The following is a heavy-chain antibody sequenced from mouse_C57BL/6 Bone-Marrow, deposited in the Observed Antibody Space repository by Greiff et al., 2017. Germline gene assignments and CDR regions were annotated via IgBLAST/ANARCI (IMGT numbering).Heavy chain of an antibody. J-gene: IGHJ4*01. Sequence: EVKDEESGGDLVKPGGSLKLSCAASGFTFSSYGMSWVRQTPDKRLEWVATISSGGSYTYYPDSVKGRFTISRDNAKNTLYLQMSSLKSEDTAMYYCARQGNYAMDYWGQGTSVTVSS. V-gene: IGHV5-6*02. CDR1: GFTFSSYG. CDR2: ISSGGSYT. CDR3: ARQGNYAMDY.